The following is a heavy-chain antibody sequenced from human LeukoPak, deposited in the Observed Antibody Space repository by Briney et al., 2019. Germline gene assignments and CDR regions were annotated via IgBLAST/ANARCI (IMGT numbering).Heavy chain of an antibody. CDR1: GDSVSSVDYY. CDR3: ARVLRFYFDTTGYYFDH. V-gene: IGHV4-30-4*01. D-gene: IGHD3-22*01. Sequence: PSETLSLTCAVSGDSVSSVDYYWGWVRQSPGKGLQWIGYMYYRGSAYYSPSLESRLSISIDTSKNQFSLKLRSVTAADTAVCYCARVLRFYFDTTGYYFDHWGQGTLVTVSS. CDR2: MYYRGSA. J-gene: IGHJ4*02.